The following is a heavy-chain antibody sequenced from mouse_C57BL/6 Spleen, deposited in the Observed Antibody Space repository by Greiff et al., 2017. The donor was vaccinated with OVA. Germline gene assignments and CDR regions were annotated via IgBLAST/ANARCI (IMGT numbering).Heavy chain of an antibody. D-gene: IGHD4-1*01. Sequence: EVKLMESGGGLVKPGGSLKLSCAASGFTFSSYAMSWVRQTPEKRLEWVATISDGGSYTYYPDNVKGRFTISRDNAKNNLYLQMSHLKSEDTAMYYRARQNWGVLYFDYWGQGTTLTVSS. CDR2: ISDGGSYT. CDR1: GFTFSSYA. CDR3: ARQNWGVLYFDY. V-gene: IGHV5-4*03. J-gene: IGHJ2*01.